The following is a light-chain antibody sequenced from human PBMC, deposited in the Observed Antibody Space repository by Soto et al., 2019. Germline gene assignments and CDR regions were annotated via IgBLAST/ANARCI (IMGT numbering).Light chain of an antibody. J-gene: IGLJ2*01. CDR2: DVS. CDR1: SSDVGGYNY. Sequence: QSDLTQPASVSGSPGQSIAISCTGTSSDVGGYNYVSWYQQHPGKAPKLMIYDVSNRPSGVSDRFSGSKSGNTAALTISGLQAEDEAEYFCSSYRTSSTAVLFGGGTKLTVL. CDR3: SSYRTSSTAVL. V-gene: IGLV2-14*01.